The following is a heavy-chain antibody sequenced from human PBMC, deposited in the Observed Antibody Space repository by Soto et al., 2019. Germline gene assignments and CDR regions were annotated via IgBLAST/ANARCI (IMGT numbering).Heavy chain of an antibody. CDR1: TFSMYS. CDR3: TRHQGGSYDSRSDP. D-gene: IGHD1-26*01. CDR2: ISSGSAFI. J-gene: IGHJ5*02. V-gene: IGHV3-21*01. Sequence: EVQVVESGGGLVKPGGSLRLSCNFTFSMYSMNWVRQAPGKGLEWVASISSGSAFIKYADSVKGRFSISRDNAKNSVSRQMNGRRAGDTAMYYCTRHQGGSYDSRSDPGGRGTRVTVSS.